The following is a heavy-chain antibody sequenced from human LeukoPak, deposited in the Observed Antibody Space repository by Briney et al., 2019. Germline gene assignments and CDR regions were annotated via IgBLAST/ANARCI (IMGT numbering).Heavy chain of an antibody. Sequence: PSETLSLTCTVSGGSISSSTYYWGWIRQPPGKGLEWIGSIYYSGSTYYNPSLKSRVTISVDTSKNQFSLKLSSVTAADTAVYYCARTFGGVIVIDRWGQGTLVTVSS. CDR3: ARTFGGVIVIDR. CDR1: GGSISSSTYY. V-gene: IGHV4-39*07. D-gene: IGHD3-16*02. J-gene: IGHJ4*02. CDR2: IYYSGST.